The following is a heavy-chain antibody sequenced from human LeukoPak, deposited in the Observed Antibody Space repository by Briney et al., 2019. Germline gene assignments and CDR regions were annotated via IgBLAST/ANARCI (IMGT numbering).Heavy chain of an antibody. CDR2: ISGSGGTT. D-gene: IGHD2-2*01. V-gene: IGHV3-23*01. CDR1: GFTFSSYG. J-gene: IGHJ4*02. Sequence: PGGSLRLSCAASGFTFSSYGMSWVRQAPGKGPEWVSGISGSGGTTYYADSVKGRFTISRDNSKNTLYLQMNSLRADDTAVYYCANGCSSTACFLGGFDYWGQGTLVTVSS. CDR3: ANGCSSTACFLGGFDY.